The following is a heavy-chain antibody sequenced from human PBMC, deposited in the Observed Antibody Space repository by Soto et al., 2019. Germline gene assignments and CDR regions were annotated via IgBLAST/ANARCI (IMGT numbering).Heavy chain of an antibody. CDR2: IYSGGST. J-gene: IGHJ4*02. CDR3: ARDWGYGSGTYDY. CDR1: GFTVSSNY. D-gene: IGHD3-10*01. Sequence: GGSLRLSCAASGFTVSSNYMNWVRQAPGKGLEWVSVIYSGGSTYYADSVKGRFTISRDNSKNTLYLQMNSLRAEDTAVYYCARDWGYGSGTYDYWGRGTLVTVSS. V-gene: IGHV3-66*01.